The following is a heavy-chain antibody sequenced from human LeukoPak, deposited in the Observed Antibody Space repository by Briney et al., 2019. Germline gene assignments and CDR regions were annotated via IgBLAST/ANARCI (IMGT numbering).Heavy chain of an antibody. CDR1: GYTFTSYY. D-gene: IGHD3-22*01. J-gene: IGHJ6*02. V-gene: IGHV1-46*01. CDR2: INPSGGST. Sequence: ASVKVSCKASGYTFTSYYMHWVRQAAGQGLEWMGIINPSGGSTSYAQKFQGRVTMTRDTSTSTVYMELSSLRSEDTAVYYCARARHYYDSSGYPNRGGKKYYYYYYGMDVWGQGTTVTVSS. CDR3: ARARHYYDSSGYPNRGGKKYYYYYYGMDV.